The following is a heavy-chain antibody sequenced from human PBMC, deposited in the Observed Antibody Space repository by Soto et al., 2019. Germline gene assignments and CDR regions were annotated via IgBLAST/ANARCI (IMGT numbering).Heavy chain of an antibody. J-gene: IGHJ4*02. D-gene: IGHD3-3*01. CDR1: GFAFNIYA. CDR2: ISHDGTNR. V-gene: IGHV3-30-3*01. Sequence: GGSLRLSCAASGFAFNIYAIHWVRKAPGKGLEWLAVISHDGTNRYYTDSVRGRFTISRDNSKNTVYLEMDSLRADDTAVYYCARSSGVPTPDFDYWGQGTLVTVSS. CDR3: ARSSGVPTPDFDY.